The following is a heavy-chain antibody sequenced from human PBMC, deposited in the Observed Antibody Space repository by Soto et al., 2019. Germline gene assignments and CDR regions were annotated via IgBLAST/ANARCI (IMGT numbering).Heavy chain of an antibody. CDR1: GFMFGSYW. Sequence: EVQLVESGGGLVQPGGSLRLSCTASGFMFGSYWMTWVRHVPGKGLQWVANIKRDGSEKYYVDFVKGRFTISRDNADNSVFLDMNNLIVDDTSTYYCARVRATDYEIDYWGQGALVTVSS. D-gene: IGHD4-17*01. J-gene: IGHJ4*02. CDR3: ARVRATDYEIDY. V-gene: IGHV3-7*03. CDR2: IKRDGSEK.